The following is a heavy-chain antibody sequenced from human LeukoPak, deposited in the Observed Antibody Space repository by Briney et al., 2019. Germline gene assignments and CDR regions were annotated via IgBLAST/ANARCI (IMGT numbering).Heavy chain of an antibody. D-gene: IGHD6-13*01. CDR3: ARVVGLTGYSSNWYSGYYYYMDV. CDR1: RGTFSSYA. J-gene: IGHJ6*03. CDR2: IIPIFGTT. Sequence: ASVKVSCKTSRGTFSSYAITWVRQTPGQGLEWMGGIIPIFGTTNYAQKFQDRVTITADKSTSTAYMKLSSLRSEDTAVYYCARVVGLTGYSSNWYSGYYYYMDVWGKGTTVTVSS. V-gene: IGHV1-69*06.